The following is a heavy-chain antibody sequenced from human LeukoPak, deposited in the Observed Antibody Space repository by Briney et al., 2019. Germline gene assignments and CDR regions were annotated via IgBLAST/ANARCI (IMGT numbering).Heavy chain of an antibody. CDR1: GGSISSGDYY. CDR3: ARWLYSDTAMVYYFDY. V-gene: IGHV4-30-4*02. J-gene: IGHJ4*02. Sequence: SETLSLTCTVSGGSISSGDYYWSWIRQPPGKGLEWIGYIYYSGSTYYNPSLKSRVTISVDTSKNQFSLKLSSVTAADTAVYYCARWLYSDTAMVYYFDYWGQGTLVTVSS. CDR2: IYYSGST. D-gene: IGHD5-18*01.